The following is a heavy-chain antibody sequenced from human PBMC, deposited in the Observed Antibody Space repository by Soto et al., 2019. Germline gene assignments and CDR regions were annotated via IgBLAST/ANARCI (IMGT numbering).Heavy chain of an antibody. Sequence: SETLSLTCAVSGGSISSSNWWSWVRQPPGKGLEWIGEIYHSGSTNYNPSLKSRVTISVDKSKNQFSLKLSSVTAADTAVYYCARDSGDYGDLLDYWGQGTLVTVSS. CDR1: GGSISSSNW. CDR2: IYHSGST. J-gene: IGHJ4*02. D-gene: IGHD4-17*01. CDR3: ARDSGDYGDLLDY. V-gene: IGHV4-4*02.